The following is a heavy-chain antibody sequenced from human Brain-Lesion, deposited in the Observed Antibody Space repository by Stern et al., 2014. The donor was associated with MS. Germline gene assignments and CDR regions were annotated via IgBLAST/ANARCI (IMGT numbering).Heavy chain of an antibody. J-gene: IGHJ5*01. CDR2: VNNDGRRT. V-gene: IGHV3-74*02. CDR1: GFTFSNYW. CDR3: ARGKRWFDS. Sequence: EDQLVESGGGLVQPGGSLRLSCAASGFTFSNYWMNWVRQAPGKGLVWVSRVNNDGRRTNYADSVKGRFTMTTDNAKNTVYMKMNSLRVEDTAIYYCARGKRWFDSWGQGTLVTVSS.